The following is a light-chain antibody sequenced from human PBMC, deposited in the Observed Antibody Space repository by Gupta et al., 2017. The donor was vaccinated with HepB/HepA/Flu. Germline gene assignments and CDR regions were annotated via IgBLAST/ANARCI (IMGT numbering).Light chain of an antibody. CDR1: QSVDTY. CDR2: GAS. V-gene: IGKV1-39*01. J-gene: IGKJ1*01. CDR3: QQSYSSPRT. Sequence: IKTTQPPSPLSASVEANTTITCRASQSVDTYLDWYLQKPGRAPHLLFHGASTLDSGVPVRFSGSGSGTDFTLIISDLQPDDLAIYFCQQSYSSPRTFGQGTKVE.